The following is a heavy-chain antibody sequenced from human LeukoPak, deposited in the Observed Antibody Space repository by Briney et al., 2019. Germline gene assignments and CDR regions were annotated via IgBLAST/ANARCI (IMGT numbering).Heavy chain of an antibody. J-gene: IGHJ6*02. V-gene: IGHV3-74*01. D-gene: IGHD2-2*01. Sequence: GGSLRLSCAASGFTFSSYWMHWVRQAPGKGLVWVSRISSDGSSTSYADSVKGRFTISRDNAKNTLYLQMNSLRAEDTAVYYCARPFTSCYTDYSCGMDVWGQGTTVTVSS. CDR3: ARPFTSCYTDYSCGMDV. CDR2: ISSDGSST. CDR1: GFTFSSYW.